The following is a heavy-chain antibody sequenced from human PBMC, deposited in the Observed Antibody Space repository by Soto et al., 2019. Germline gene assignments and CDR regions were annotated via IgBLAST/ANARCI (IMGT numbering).Heavy chain of an antibody. Sequence: PSETLSLTCTVSGGSISSGDYYWSWIRQPPGKGLEWIGYIYYSGSTYYNPSLKSRVTISVDTSKNQFSLKLSSVTAADTAVYYCARDIHYGDYDWFDPWGQGTLVTVSS. CDR1: GGSISSGDYY. CDR3: ARDIHYGDYDWFDP. J-gene: IGHJ5*02. CDR2: IYYSGST. D-gene: IGHD4-17*01. V-gene: IGHV4-30-4*01.